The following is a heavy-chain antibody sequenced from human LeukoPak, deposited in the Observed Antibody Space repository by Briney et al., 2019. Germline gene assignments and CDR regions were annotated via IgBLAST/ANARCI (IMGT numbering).Heavy chain of an antibody. Sequence: SETLSLTCAVYGGSFSGYYWSWIRQPPGKGLEWIGEINHSGSTNYNPSLKSRVTISVDTSKNQFSLKLSSVTAADTAVYYCAREGSGYYDYWGQGTLVTVSS. CDR2: INHSGST. CDR1: GGSFSGYY. V-gene: IGHV4-34*01. CDR3: AREGSGYYDY. D-gene: IGHD3-22*01. J-gene: IGHJ4*02.